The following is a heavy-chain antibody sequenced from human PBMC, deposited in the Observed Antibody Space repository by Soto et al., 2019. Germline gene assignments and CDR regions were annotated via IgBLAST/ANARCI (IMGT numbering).Heavy chain of an antibody. V-gene: IGHV4-31*03. Sequence: QVQLQESGPGLVKPSQTLSLTCTVSGGSISSGGYYWSRIRQHPGKGLEWIGYIYYSGSTYYNPSLKSRVSISVDTSKNQFSLKLSSVTAADTAVYYCARERLYCSGGSCYLPFDYWGQGTLVTVSS. CDR2: IYYSGST. J-gene: IGHJ4*02. CDR1: GGSISSGGYY. D-gene: IGHD2-15*01. CDR3: ARERLYCSGGSCYLPFDY.